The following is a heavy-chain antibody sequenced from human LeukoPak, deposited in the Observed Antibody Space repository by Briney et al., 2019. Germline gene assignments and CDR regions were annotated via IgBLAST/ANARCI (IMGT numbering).Heavy chain of an antibody. CDR2: TSFDGSYK. V-gene: IGHV3-30*18. CDR3: AKDIYSAYDLARAFDF. D-gene: IGHD5-12*01. Sequence: GGSLRLSCAASGFTFSSYGMHWVRQAPGKGLEWVAMTSFDGSYKNYADSVKGRFTISRDNSKNRLYLQMNSLRVEDTALYYCAKDIYSAYDLARAFDFWGQGTLVTVST. J-gene: IGHJ4*01. CDR1: GFTFSSYG.